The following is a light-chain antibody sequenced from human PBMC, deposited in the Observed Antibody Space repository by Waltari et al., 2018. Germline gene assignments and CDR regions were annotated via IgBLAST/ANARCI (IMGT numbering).Light chain of an antibody. CDR1: SPNIGAGYD. V-gene: IGLV1-40*01. J-gene: IGLJ2*01. Sequence: QSVLTQPPSVSGAPGQRVTIPCPGSSPNIGAGYDVHWYQQLPGTAPNLLIYGNSNRPSGVPDRFSGSKSGTSASLAITGLQAEDEADYYCQSYDSSLRVVFGGGTKLTVL. CDR3: QSYDSSLRVV. CDR2: GNS.